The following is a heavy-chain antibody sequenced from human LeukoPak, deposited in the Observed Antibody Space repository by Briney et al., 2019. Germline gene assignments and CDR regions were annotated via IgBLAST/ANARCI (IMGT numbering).Heavy chain of an antibody. CDR2: IYYSGST. Sequence: PSETLSLTCTVSGGSISSYYWSWIRQPPGKGLEWIGYIYYSGSTNYNPSLKSRVTISVDTSKNQFSLKLSSVTAADTAVYYCARNRGAGSGLWAFDIWGQGTMVTVSS. D-gene: IGHD2-15*01. J-gene: IGHJ3*02. CDR3: ARNRGAGSGLWAFDI. V-gene: IGHV4-59*01. CDR1: GGSISSYY.